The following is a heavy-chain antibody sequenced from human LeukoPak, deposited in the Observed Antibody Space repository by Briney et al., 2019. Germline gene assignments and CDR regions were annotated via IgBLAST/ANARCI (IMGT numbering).Heavy chain of an antibody. CDR3: AREESYYFDY. CDR1: GFTFSSYA. J-gene: IGHJ4*02. Sequence: GGSLRLSCAASGFTFSSYAMHWVRQAPGKGLEWVAVISYDGSNKYYADSVKGRFTISRDNSKNTLYLQMNSLRAEDTAVYYCAREESYYFDYWGQGTLVTVSS. CDR2: ISYDGSNK. V-gene: IGHV3-30-3*01. D-gene: IGHD1-26*01.